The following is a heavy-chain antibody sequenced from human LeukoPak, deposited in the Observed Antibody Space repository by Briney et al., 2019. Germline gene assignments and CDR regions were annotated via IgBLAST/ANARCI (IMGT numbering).Heavy chain of an antibody. V-gene: IGHV3-49*04. CDR3: TRVMRGAGDY. Sequence: SGGSLRLSCTASGFTFGDYAMSWVRQAPGKGLEWVGFIRSKAYGGTTEYAASVKGRFTISRDDSKSTAYLQMNSLKTEDTAVYYCTRVMRGAGDYWGQGTLVTVSS. D-gene: IGHD3-10*01. CDR2: IRSKAYGGTT. J-gene: IGHJ4*02. CDR1: GFTFGDYA.